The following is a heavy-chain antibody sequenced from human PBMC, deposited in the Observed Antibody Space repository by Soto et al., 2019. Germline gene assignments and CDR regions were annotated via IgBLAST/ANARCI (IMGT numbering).Heavy chain of an antibody. CDR2: VFHTGNT. CDR3: ARKAWVRFDY. V-gene: IGHV4-4*02. J-gene: IGHJ4*02. CDR1: GDCMSSSVW. Sequence: EILSLTCAVSGDCMSSSVWWTWVRQPPGKGLEWIGEVFHTGNTNYNPSLKSRVTISVDKSTNEFSLKVTSVTAADTAIYYCARKAWVRFDYWGQGALVTLSS. D-gene: IGHD7-27*01.